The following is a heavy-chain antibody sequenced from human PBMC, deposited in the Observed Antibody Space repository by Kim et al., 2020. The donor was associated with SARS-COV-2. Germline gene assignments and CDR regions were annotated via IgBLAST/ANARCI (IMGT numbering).Heavy chain of an antibody. CDR1: GFTFRNTA. CDR2: VFGSGSGT. V-gene: IGHV3-23*01. J-gene: IGHJ2*01. CDR3: VKHLHVTSVTFYWYFEL. Sequence: GGSLRLSCAASGFTFRNTAMSWVRQAPGRGLEWVSGVFGSGSGTYYADSVKGRLTISRDNSKNILYLQMNNLRAEDTAVYYCVKHLHVTSVTFYWYFELLGRGTLVAVSS. D-gene: IGHD2-2*01.